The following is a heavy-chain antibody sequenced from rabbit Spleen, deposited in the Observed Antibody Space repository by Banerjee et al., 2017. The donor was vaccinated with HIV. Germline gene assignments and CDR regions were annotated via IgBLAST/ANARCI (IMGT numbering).Heavy chain of an antibody. CDR2: IYAADVST. J-gene: IGHJ4*01. Sequence: QEQLEESGGDLVKPGASLTLTCTASGFSFSSSYWICWVRQAPGKGLEWIACIYAADVSTYYASWVNGRFTISKTSSITVTLQMTSLTAADTATYFCARDLITSTGYVYSLWGPGTLVTVS. CDR3: ARDLITSTGYVYSL. V-gene: IGHV1S45*01. CDR1: GFSFSSSYW. D-gene: IGHD1-1*01.